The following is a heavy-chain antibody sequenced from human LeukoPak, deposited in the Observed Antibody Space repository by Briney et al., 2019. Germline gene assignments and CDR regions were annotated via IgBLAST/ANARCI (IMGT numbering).Heavy chain of an antibody. V-gene: IGHV3-23*01. CDR3: AKDLRPNWGSPYYFDY. CDR1: GFTFSSYA. CDR2: ISGSGGST. Sequence: GGSLRLSCAASGFTFSSYAMNWVRQAPGKGLEWVSAISGSGGSTYYADSVKGRFTISRDNSKNTLYLQMNSLRAEDTAVYYCAKDLRPNWGSPYYFDYWGQGTLVTVSS. J-gene: IGHJ4*02. D-gene: IGHD7-27*01.